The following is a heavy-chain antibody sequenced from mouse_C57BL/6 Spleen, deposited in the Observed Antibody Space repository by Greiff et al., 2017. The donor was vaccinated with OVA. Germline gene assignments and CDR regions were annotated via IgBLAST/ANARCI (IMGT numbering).Heavy chain of an antibody. CDR3: ARDLSNRAY. Sequence: EVQRVESGGGLVKPGGSLKLSCAASGFTFSSYAMSWVRQTPEKRLEWVATISDGGSYTYYPDNVQGRFTISRDNAKNNLYLQMSHLKSEDTAMYYCARDLSNRAYWGQGTLVTVSA. CDR2: ISDGGSYT. D-gene: IGHD2-5*01. CDR1: GFTFSSYA. J-gene: IGHJ3*01. V-gene: IGHV5-4*01.